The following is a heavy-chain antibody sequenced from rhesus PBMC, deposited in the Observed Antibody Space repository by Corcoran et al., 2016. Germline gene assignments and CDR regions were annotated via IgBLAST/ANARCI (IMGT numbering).Heavy chain of an antibody. CDR2: IPYSGST. CDR3: ARENSGSYDYNPHFDY. CDR1: GYSISSGYG. V-gene: IGHV4-122*02. D-gene: IGHD3-16*01. J-gene: IGHJ4*01. Sequence: QLQLQESGPGLVKPSETLSLTCAVSGYSISSGYGWSWIRQPPGKGLEWIGYIPYSGSTSYNPSLKSRVTISRDTSKNQFSLKLSSVTAADTAVYYCARENSGSYDYNPHFDYWGQGVLVTVSS.